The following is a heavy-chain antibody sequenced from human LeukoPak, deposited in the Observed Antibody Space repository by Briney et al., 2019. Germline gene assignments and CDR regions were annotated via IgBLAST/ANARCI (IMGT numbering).Heavy chain of an antibody. Sequence: SETLSLTCTVSGGSISSYYWSWIRQPPGKGLEWIGYIHYSGSTKYNPSLKSRVTISVDTSKNQFSLKLSSVTAADTAVYYCASISYGSGSIDYWGKGTLVTVSS. D-gene: IGHD3-10*01. V-gene: IGHV4-59*01. CDR1: GGSISSYY. CDR3: ASISYGSGSIDY. CDR2: IHYSGST. J-gene: IGHJ4*02.